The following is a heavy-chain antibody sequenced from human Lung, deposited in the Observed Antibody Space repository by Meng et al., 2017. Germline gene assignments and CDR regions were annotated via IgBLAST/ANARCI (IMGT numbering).Heavy chain of an antibody. D-gene: IGHD4-17*01. CDR3: TRDHSTADVTVWWFDP. J-gene: IGHJ5*02. V-gene: IGHV1-46*01. CDR1: GYTFTRHW. Sequence: QVQLVQSGAEGKNPGASVKASCKASGYTFTRHWMHWVRQAPGQGLEWMGIINPSDGYTMYEQKFQDRITITGDTSTGTVYMELSGLRSEDTAVYYCTRDHSTADVTVWWFDPWGQGTLVTVSS. CDR2: INPSDGYT.